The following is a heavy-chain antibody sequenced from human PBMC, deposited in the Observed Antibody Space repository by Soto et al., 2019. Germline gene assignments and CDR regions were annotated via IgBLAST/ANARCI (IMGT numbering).Heavy chain of an antibody. Sequence: GESLKISCKGSGYSFTSYWIGWVRQMPGKGLEWMGIIYPGDSDTRYSPSFQGQVTVSADKSISTAYLQWSSLKASDTAMYYCARLGGYSYGSGSRSLYNWFDPWAQGPLVTVLL. CDR1: GYSFTSYW. CDR2: IYPGDSDT. V-gene: IGHV5-51*01. D-gene: IGHD3-10*01. CDR3: ARLGGYSYGSGSRSLYNWFDP. J-gene: IGHJ5*02.